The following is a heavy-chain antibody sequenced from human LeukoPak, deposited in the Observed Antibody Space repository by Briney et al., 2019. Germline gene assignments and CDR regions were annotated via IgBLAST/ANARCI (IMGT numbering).Heavy chain of an antibody. CDR3: AKDHSDCGDYLHFDY. V-gene: IGHV3-23*01. Sequence: GGSLRLSCAASGFTFNNYALTWVRQAPGRGLEWVSDISGSGVTTYYADSVKGRFTISRDNSKNTLYLQMNSPRAEDTAVYYCAKDHSDCGDYLHFDYWGQGTLVTVSS. J-gene: IGHJ4*02. D-gene: IGHD4-17*01. CDR2: ISGSGVTT. CDR1: GFTFNNYA.